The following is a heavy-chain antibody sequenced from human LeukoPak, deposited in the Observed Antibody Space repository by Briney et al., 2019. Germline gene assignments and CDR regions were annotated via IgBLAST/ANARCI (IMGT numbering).Heavy chain of an antibody. CDR2: ISSSGST. CDR3: ARGPYSYDSSGAFDI. J-gene: IGHJ3*02. D-gene: IGHD3-22*01. CDR1: GDSINSGDYY. V-gene: IGHV4-61*02. Sequence: PSQTLSLTCTVSGDSINSGDYYWSWIRQPAGKGLEWIGRISSSGSTNYNPSLKSRVTISVDTSKHQFSLKLSSVTAADTAVYFCARGPYSYDSSGAFDIWGQGTMVTVSS.